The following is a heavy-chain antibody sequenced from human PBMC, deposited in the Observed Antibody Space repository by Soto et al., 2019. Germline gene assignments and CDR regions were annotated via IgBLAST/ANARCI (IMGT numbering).Heavy chain of an antibody. CDR3: ARGPRSGSYSVDGFDV. CDR2: IYHTGSA. D-gene: IGHD1-26*01. CDR1: GASLSTSNW. V-gene: IGHV4-4*02. Sequence: QVQLQESGPGLVNPSGTLSLTCVVSGASLSTSNWWSWVRQPPGKGLEWIGEIYHTGSASYSPSLKSRVSMSIDKSKNQFSLRLTDVTAADTAKYFCARGPRSGSYSVDGFDVWGQGTVVTVSS. J-gene: IGHJ3*01.